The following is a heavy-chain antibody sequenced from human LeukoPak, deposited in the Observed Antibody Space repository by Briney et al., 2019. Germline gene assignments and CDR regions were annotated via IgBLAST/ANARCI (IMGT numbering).Heavy chain of an antibody. CDR2: IIPILGIA. D-gene: IGHD3-3*01. Sequence: SVKVSCKASGGTFSSYTISWVRQAPGQGLEWMGRIIPILGIANYAQKFQGRVTITADKSTSTAYMELSSLRSEDTAVYYCAREAIFGVVIIGNWFDPWGQGTLATVSS. J-gene: IGHJ5*02. CDR3: AREAIFGVVIIGNWFDP. V-gene: IGHV1-69*04. CDR1: GGTFSSYT.